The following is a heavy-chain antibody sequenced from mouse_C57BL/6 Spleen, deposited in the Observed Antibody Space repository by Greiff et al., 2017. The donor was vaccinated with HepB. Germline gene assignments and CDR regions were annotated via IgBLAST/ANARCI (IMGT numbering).Heavy chain of an antibody. J-gene: IGHJ1*03. Sequence: EVQLQESGPELVKPGASVKMSCKASGYTFTDYNMHWVKQSHGKSLEWIGYINPNNGGTSYNQKFKGKATLTVNKSSSTAYMELRSLTSEDSAVYYCARDYYGSSYVGWYFDVWGTGTTVTVSS. CDR1: GYTFTDYN. CDR2: INPNNGGT. V-gene: IGHV1-22*01. D-gene: IGHD1-1*01. CDR3: ARDYYGSSYVGWYFDV.